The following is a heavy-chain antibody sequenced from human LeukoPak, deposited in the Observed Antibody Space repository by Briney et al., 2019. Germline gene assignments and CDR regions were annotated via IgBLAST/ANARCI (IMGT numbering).Heavy chain of an antibody. CDR3: ARSGIYYDFWSGYSVPSDDSFDI. CDR2: TYYRSKWYN. Sequence: SQTLSLTCVISGDTVSSNSAAWNWIRQSPSRGLKWLGRTYYRSKWYNDYAGSVKSRITINPDTSKNQFSLQLNSVTPEDTAVYYCARSGIYYDFWSGYSVPSDDSFDIWGQGTMVTASS. J-gene: IGHJ3*02. CDR1: GDTVSSNSAA. D-gene: IGHD3-3*01. V-gene: IGHV6-1*01.